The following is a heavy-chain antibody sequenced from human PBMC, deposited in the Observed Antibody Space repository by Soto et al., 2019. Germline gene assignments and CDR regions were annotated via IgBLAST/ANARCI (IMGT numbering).Heavy chain of an antibody. J-gene: IGHJ5*02. CDR3: ARGAISSPNWFDP. D-gene: IGHD3-3*02. V-gene: IGHV4-34*01. CDR2: INHSGST. CDR1: GGSFSGYY. Sequence: TSETLSLTCAVYGGSFSGYYWSWIRQPPGKGLEWIGEINHSGSTNYNPSLKSRVTISVDTSKNQFSLKLSSVTAADTAVYYCARGAISSPNWFDPWGQGTLVTVSS.